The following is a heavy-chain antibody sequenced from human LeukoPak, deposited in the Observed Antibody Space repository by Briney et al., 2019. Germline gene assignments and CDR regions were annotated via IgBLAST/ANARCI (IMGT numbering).Heavy chain of an antibody. D-gene: IGHD3-3*01. Sequence: GGSLRLSYAASGFTFSSYWMSWVRQAPGKGLEWVANIKQDGSEKYYVDSVKGRFTISRDNAKNSLYLQMNSLRAEDTAVYYCASGYDFWSGYFGLDYWGQGTLVTVSS. CDR2: IKQDGSEK. J-gene: IGHJ4*02. CDR3: ASGYDFWSGYFGLDY. V-gene: IGHV3-7*01. CDR1: GFTFSSYW.